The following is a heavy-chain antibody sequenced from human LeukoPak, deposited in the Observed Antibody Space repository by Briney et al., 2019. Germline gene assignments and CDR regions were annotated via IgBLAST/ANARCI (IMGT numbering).Heavy chain of an antibody. D-gene: IGHD6-13*01. V-gene: IGHV3-48*03. J-gene: IGHJ4*02. CDR3: AKPTGSWYAPFDY. CDR1: GFTFSSYE. CDR2: ISSSGSTI. Sequence: GGSLRLSCAASGFTFSSYEMNWVRQAPGKGLEWVSYISSSGSTIYYADSVKGRFTISRDNSKNTLFLQMNNLRAEDTAVYYCAKPTGSWYAPFDYWGQGTLVTVSS.